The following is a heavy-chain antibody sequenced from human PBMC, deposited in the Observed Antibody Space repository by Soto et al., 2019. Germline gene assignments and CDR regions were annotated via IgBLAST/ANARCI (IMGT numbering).Heavy chain of an antibody. D-gene: IGHD3-10*01. CDR2: MNPNSGNL. CDR1: GYTFRSYD. Sequence: ASVKVSCKASGYTFRSYDMNWVRQATGQKFEWIGWMNPNSGNLGYAQKFQGRVTMTRNTSISTAYMELSSLRSEDSALYYCARGRAGFGELLLYLDYWGQGTLVTVSS. CDR3: ARGRAGFGELLLYLDY. J-gene: IGHJ4*02. V-gene: IGHV1-8*01.